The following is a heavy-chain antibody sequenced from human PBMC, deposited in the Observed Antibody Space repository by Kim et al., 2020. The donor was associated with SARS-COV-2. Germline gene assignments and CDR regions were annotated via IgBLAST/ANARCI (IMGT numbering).Heavy chain of an antibody. Sequence: SETLSLTCTVSGGSISSYYWSWIRQPPGKGLXXIGXXXYSGSTNYNPSLKSRVTXXVDXXXNQXXXKLXSVTXXXTAXXXCAXXKSXXXGEXXXFD. D-gene: IGHD3-10*01. CDR1: GGSISSYY. J-gene: IGHJ5*01. CDR2: XXYSGST. CDR3: AXXKSXXXGEXXXFD. V-gene: IGHV4-59*13.